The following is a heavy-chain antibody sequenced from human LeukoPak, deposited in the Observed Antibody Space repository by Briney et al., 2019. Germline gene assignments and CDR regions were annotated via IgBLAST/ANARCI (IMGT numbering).Heavy chain of an antibody. Sequence: HPGGSLRLSCAASGFTFSSYWMHWVRQAPGKGLVWVSRINSDGSSTSYADSVKGRFTISRDNAKNTLYLQMNSLRAEDTAVYYCASRYYYDSSGRDYWGQGTLVTVSS. CDR3: ASRYYYDSSGRDY. D-gene: IGHD3-22*01. J-gene: IGHJ4*02. CDR1: GFTFSSYW. CDR2: INSDGSST. V-gene: IGHV3-74*01.